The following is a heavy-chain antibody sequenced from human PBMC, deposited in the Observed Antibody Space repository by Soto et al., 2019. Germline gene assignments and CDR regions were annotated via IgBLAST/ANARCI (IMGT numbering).Heavy chain of an antibody. V-gene: IGHV1-69*01. CDR2: ISPIFGTA. Sequence: QVQLVQSGAEVKKPGSSVKVSCKASGGTFSSYAISWVRQAPGQGLEWMGGISPIFGTANYAQKFKGRVTITADESTSTAYMELSSLRSEDTAVYYCASPVPLIAARPNYYGMDVWGQGTTVTVSS. D-gene: IGHD6-6*01. CDR3: ASPVPLIAARPNYYGMDV. J-gene: IGHJ6*02. CDR1: GGTFSSYA.